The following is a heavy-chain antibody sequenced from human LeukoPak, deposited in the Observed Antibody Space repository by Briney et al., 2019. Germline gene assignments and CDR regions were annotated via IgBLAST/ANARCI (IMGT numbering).Heavy chain of an antibody. Sequence: ASVKVSCKASGYTFTGYYIHWVRQAPGQGLEWMGWINPDSGGTNYAQKFQGRVTMTRDTSIRTAYMELSRLRSDDTAVYFCAKVREVGTNIEVVVVDISGAFDMWGQGTKVTVSS. V-gene: IGHV1-2*02. CDR3: AKVREVGTNIEVVVVDISGAFDM. CDR2: INPDSGGT. J-gene: IGHJ3*02. D-gene: IGHD2-15*01. CDR1: GYTFTGYY.